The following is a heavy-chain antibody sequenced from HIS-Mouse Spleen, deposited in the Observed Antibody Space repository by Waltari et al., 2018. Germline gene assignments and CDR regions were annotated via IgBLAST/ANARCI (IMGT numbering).Heavy chain of an antibody. CDR1: GFSLSTSGMC. D-gene: IGHD6-19*01. CDR2: IHWADDK. J-gene: IGHJ4*02. CDR3: ARIAEGYTSGWYAFDY. Sequence: QVTLRESGPALVKPTQTLTLTCTFSGFSLSTSGMCVSWLRQPPGKALEWLARIHWADDKYYSTSLKTRLTISKDTSKNQVVLTMTNMDPVDTATYYCARIAEGYTSGWYAFDYWGQGTLVTVSS. V-gene: IGHV2-70*15.